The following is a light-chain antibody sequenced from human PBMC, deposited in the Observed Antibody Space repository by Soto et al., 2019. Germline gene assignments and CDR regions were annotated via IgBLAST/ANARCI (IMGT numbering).Light chain of an antibody. J-gene: IGLJ1*01. CDR3: CSYAGSTTLYV. CDR1: SSDVGSYSL. V-gene: IGLV2-23*02. CDR2: EVS. Sequence: QSVLTQPASVSGSPGQSITISCTGTSSDVGSYSLVSWYQQHPGKAPKLMIYEVSKRPSGVSNRFSGSKSVNTASLTISGLQAEDEADYYCCSYAGSTTLYVFGSGTKVTVL.